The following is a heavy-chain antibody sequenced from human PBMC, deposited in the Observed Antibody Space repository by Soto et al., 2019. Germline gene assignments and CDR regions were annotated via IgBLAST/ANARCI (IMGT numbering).Heavy chain of an antibody. Sequence: PSETLSLTCSVSGASISDYYWSWIRQPPGKGLEWIGEINHSGSTNYNPSLKSRVTISVHTSKNQFSLKLSSVTAADTAVYYCARARKGSGSDYYYHYGMDVWGKGTTVTVSS. V-gene: IGHV4-34*01. D-gene: IGHD3-3*01. CDR3: ARARKGSGSDYYYHYGMDV. CDR1: GASISDYY. CDR2: INHSGST. J-gene: IGHJ6*04.